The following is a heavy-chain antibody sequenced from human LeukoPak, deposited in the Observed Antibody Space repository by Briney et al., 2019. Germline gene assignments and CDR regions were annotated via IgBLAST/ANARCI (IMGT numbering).Heavy chain of an antibody. J-gene: IGHJ3*02. V-gene: IGHV5-51*01. CDR2: IYPGDSDT. Sequence: GESLKISCKGSGYSFTNYWIGWVRQMPGKGLEWVGIIYPGDSDTRYGPSFQGQVTISVDKSISSAYLQWSNLKASDTAMYFCARVSRYSGYEGDAFDIWGQGTMVTVSS. D-gene: IGHD5-12*01. CDR3: ARVSRYSGYEGDAFDI. CDR1: GYSFTNYW.